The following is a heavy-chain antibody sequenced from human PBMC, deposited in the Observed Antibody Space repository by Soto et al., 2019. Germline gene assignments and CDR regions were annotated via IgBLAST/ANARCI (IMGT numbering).Heavy chain of an antibody. J-gene: IGHJ6*02. Sequence: GGSLRLSCAASGFTFSSYAMHWVRQAPGKGLEWVAVISYDGSNKYYADSVKGRFTISRDNSKNTLYLQMNSLRAEDTAVYYCARDYITIFGVVTFDYYYGMDVWGQGTTVTVSS. CDR1: GFTFSSYA. CDR3: ARDYITIFGVVTFDYYYGMDV. D-gene: IGHD3-3*01. V-gene: IGHV3-30-3*01. CDR2: ISYDGSNK.